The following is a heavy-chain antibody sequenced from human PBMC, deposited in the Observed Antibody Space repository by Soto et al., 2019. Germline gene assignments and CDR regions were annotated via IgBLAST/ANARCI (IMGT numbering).Heavy chain of an antibody. CDR1: GGSVSSGSYY. CDR2: IYYSGST. V-gene: IGHV4-61*01. CDR3: ARVGRYYDSSGYFRSGGTLDY. J-gene: IGHJ4*02. D-gene: IGHD3-22*01. Sequence: PSETLSLTCTVSGGSVSSGSYYWSWIRQPPGKGLEWIGYIYYSGSTNYNPSLKSRVTISVDTSKNQFSLKLSSVTAADTAVYYCARVGRYYDSSGYFRSGGTLDYWGQGTLVTVSS.